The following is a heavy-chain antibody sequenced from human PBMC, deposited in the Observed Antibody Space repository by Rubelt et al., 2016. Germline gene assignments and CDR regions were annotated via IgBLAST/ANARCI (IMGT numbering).Heavy chain of an antibody. CDR2: IKQDGSEK. Sequence: RSLRLSCAASGFTFSSYWMSWVRQAPGKGLEWVANIKQDGSEKNYVDSVKGRFTISRDNVKNSLYLQMISLRAEDTAVYYCATTNLYSSGWYSPLSAFDIWGQGTMVTVSS. J-gene: IGHJ3*02. V-gene: IGHV3-7*02. D-gene: IGHD6-19*01. CDR3: ATTNLYSSGWYSPLSAFDI. CDR1: GFTFSSYW.